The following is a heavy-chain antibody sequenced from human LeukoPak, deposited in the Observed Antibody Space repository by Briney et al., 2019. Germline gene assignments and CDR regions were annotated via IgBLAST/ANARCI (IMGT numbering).Heavy chain of an antibody. CDR1: GGSFSGYY. CDR2: INHSGST. J-gene: IGHJ4*02. D-gene: IGHD3-10*01. V-gene: IGHV4-34*01. CDR3: ASYYYGSGSYFPH. Sequence: SETLSLTCAVYGGSFSGYYWSWIRQPPGKGLEWIGEINHSGSTNYNPSLKSRVTISVDTSKNQFSLKLTSVTAADTAVYYCASYYYGSGSYFPHWGQGTLVTVSS.